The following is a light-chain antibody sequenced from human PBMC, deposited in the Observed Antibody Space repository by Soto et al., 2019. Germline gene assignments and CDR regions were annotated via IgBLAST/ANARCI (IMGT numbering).Light chain of an antibody. V-gene: IGKV3-11*01. CDR1: QSVGNI. J-gene: IGKJ4*01. CDR3: QQRSDWPLT. Sequence: EIVLTQSPATLSLSPGETATLSCRASQSVGNILAWYQHRPGQAPRLLISDASNRATGVPVRFSGSGSGTDFTITINNLEPEDFAVYYCQQRSDWPLTFGGGTKVEI. CDR2: DAS.